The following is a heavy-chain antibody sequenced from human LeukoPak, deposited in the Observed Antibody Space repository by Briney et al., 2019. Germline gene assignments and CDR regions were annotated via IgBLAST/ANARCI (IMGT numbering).Heavy chain of an antibody. CDR3: ARDLVY. D-gene: IGHD6-6*01. J-gene: IGHJ4*02. CDR2: ISRSGSPI. Sequence: GRSLRLSCAASGFTLSNYEMNWVRQAPVKGLEWLSYISRSGSPIYYADSVKGRFTISRDNAKNSLYLQMNSLRAEDSAVYYCARDLVYWGQGTLVTVSS. CDR1: GFTLSNYE. V-gene: IGHV3-48*03.